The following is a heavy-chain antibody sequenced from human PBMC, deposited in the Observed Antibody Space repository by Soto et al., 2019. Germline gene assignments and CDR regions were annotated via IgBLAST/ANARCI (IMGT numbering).Heavy chain of an antibody. Sequence: GALRGSCADSGFSFSDYYKSWIRQAPGKGLEWVSYISSSGSTIYYADSVKGRFTISRDNAKNSLYLQMNSLRAEDTAVYYCALWPNYYEYGMDVWGPVTTVTVSS. CDR1: GFSFSDYY. J-gene: IGHJ6*02. CDR3: ALWPNYYEYGMDV. CDR2: ISSSGSTI. V-gene: IGHV3-11*01.